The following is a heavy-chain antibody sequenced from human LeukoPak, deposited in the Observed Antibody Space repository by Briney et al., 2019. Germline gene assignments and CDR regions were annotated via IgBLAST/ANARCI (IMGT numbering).Heavy chain of an antibody. CDR2: ISYDGSNK. Sequence: GRSLRLSCAASGFTFSSYAMHWVRQAPGKGLEWVAVISYDGSNKYYADSVKGRFTISRDNSKNTLYLQMNSLRAEDTAVYYCARDMITMVRGVTHYFDYWGQGTLVTVSS. V-gene: IGHV3-30*04. CDR3: ARDMITMVRGVTHYFDY. J-gene: IGHJ4*02. CDR1: GFTFSSYA. D-gene: IGHD3-10*01.